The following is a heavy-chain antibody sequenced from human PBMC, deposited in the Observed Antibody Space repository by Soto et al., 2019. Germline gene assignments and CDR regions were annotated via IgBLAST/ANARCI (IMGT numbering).Heavy chain of an antibody. V-gene: IGHV3-23*01. J-gene: IGHJ4*02. Sequence: GGSLRLSCAASGFTFSSYAMSWVRQAPGKGLEWASASSGSGGSTYYADSVKGRFTISRDNSKNTLYLQMNSLRAEDTAVYYCAKGYEGITILGHFDYWGQGTLVTVSS. D-gene: IGHD3-3*01. CDR3: AKGYEGITILGHFDY. CDR2: SSGSGGST. CDR1: GFTFSSYA.